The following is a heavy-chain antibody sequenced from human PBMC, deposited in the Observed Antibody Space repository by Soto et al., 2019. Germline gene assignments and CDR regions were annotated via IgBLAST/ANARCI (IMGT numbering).Heavy chain of an antibody. CDR3: ARVQKLYGNSVYYYGMDV. D-gene: IGHD2-8*01. Sequence: EVQLVESGGGLVRPGGSLRLSCEASGFIFGNYSMNWVRQAPGKGLEWVSSISSRSNFIYYADSLRGRVTISRDNTQNSLHLQMNSLRVEDTAIYYCARVQKLYGNSVYYYGMDVWGQGTMVTVSS. CDR1: GFIFGNYS. CDR2: ISSRSNFI. V-gene: IGHV3-21*01. J-gene: IGHJ6*02.